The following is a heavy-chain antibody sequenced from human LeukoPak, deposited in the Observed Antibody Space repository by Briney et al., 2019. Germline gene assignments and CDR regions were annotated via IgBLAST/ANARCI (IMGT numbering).Heavy chain of an antibody. V-gene: IGHV3-7*01. D-gene: IGHD6-6*01. CDR1: GFTFSSYW. CDR2: IKQDGSEK. J-gene: IGHJ6*03. CDR3: ARRYSSSSRVDYYYYYMDV. Sequence: GGSLRLSCAASGFTFSSYWMSWVRQAPGKGLEWVANIKQDGSEKYYVDSVKGRFTISRVNAKNSLYLQMNSLRAEDTAVYYCARRYSSSSRVDYYYYYMDVWGKGTMVTVSS.